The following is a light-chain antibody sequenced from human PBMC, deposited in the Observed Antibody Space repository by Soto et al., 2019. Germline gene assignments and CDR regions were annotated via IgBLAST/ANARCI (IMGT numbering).Light chain of an antibody. CDR1: SSNIGSNT. CDR3: AAWDASLILYV. Sequence: QAVVTQPPSASGTPGQRVTISCSGSSSNIGSNTVNWYQQLPGTAPKLLIYSNNQRPSGVPDRFSGSKSGTSASLAISGLQSEDEADYYCAAWDASLILYVFGPGTQVTVL. J-gene: IGLJ1*01. CDR2: SNN. V-gene: IGLV1-44*01.